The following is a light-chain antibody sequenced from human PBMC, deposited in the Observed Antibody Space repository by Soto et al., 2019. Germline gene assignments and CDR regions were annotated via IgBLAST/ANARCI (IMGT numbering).Light chain of an antibody. V-gene: IGKV3-11*01. Sequence: EIVLTQSPATLSLSPGERATLSCRASQSVNNYVAWYQQKPGQAPRLLIDDSFERATGIPARFSGSGSGSEFTLTISGLQSEDFAVYYCQQYNNRPPITFGQGTRLEI. CDR1: QSVNNY. CDR3: QQYNNRPPIT. J-gene: IGKJ5*01. CDR2: DSF.